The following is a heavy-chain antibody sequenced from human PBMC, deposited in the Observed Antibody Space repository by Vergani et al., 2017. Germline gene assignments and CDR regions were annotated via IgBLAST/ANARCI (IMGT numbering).Heavy chain of an antibody. Sequence: EVQLVESGGGLVKPGGSLRLSCAASGFTFSSYSMNWVRQAPGKGLEWVSSISSSSSYIYYADSVKGRFTISRDNAKNSLYLQMNSLRAEDTAVYYCARAPPSNFDYYDSSGYYYVAYYGMDVWGQGTTVTVSS. J-gene: IGHJ6*02. V-gene: IGHV3-21*01. D-gene: IGHD3-22*01. CDR1: GFTFSSYS. CDR2: ISSSSSYI. CDR3: ARAPPSNFDYYDSSGYYYVAYYGMDV.